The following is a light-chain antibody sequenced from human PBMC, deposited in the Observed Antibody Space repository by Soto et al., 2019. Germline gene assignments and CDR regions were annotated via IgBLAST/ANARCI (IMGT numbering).Light chain of an antibody. CDR1: QSLTNVF. CDR2: GAS. Sequence: EIVLTQSPATLSLSPGERATLSCRASQSLTNVFLAWYQQKPGQAPRLLIYGASRRATGIPDRFSGSGSGTDLTLTISRLEPEDFAVYLCHQYATSPYTFGQGTRLEIK. J-gene: IGKJ5*01. CDR3: HQYATSPYT. V-gene: IGKV3-20*01.